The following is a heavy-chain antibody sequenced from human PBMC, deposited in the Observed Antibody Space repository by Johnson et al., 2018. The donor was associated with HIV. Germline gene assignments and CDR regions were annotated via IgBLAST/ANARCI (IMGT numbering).Heavy chain of an antibody. CDR1: GFTFSSYA. CDR2: IRSKAYGGTT. D-gene: IGHD2-15*01. CDR3: TSEILLDAFDI. J-gene: IGHJ3*02. V-gene: IGHV3-49*04. Sequence: VQLVESGGGVVQPGRSLRLSCAASGFTFSSYAMHWVRQAPGKGLEWVGFIRSKAYGGTTEYDAYVNGRFTISRDDSKSITDLQMNSLKTQDTAVYYCTSEILLDAFDIWGQGTMVTVSS.